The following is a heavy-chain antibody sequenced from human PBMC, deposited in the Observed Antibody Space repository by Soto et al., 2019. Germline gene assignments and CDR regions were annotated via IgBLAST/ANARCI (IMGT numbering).Heavy chain of an antibody. Sequence: QLGGSLSLSCAASGFTFSSYAMGWVRQAPGKGLEWVALISYDGGNQYYGDSARGRFTITRDNSKNTVFLQMNSLREEDTAVYYCAKDGCPDGICYVRDHWFDPWGQGAQVTVSS. CDR3: AKDGCPDGICYVRDHWFDP. CDR1: GFTFSSYA. D-gene: IGHD2-8*01. CDR2: ISYDGGNQ. V-gene: IGHV3-30*18. J-gene: IGHJ5*02.